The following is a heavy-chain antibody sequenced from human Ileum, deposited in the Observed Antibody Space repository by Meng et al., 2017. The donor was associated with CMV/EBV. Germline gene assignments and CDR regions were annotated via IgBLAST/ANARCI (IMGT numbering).Heavy chain of an antibody. D-gene: IGHD1-26*01. CDR2: IHSEGNTK. CDR3: AKDRKGSGGYGKDV. Sequence: GGSLRLSCAASAFTFSNYGMHWVRQAPDKGLEWVAFIHSEGNTKYYADSVKGRFTISRDNSKNMLFVQMNSLRPEDSAVYDSAKDRKGSGGYGKDVWGQGTPVTVSS. V-gene: IGHV3-30*02. CDR1: AFTFSNYG. J-gene: IGHJ6*02.